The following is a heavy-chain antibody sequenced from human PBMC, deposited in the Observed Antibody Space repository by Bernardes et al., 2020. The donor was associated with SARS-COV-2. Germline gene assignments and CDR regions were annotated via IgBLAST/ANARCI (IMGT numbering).Heavy chain of an antibody. D-gene: IGHD2-21*01. CDR3: ARSMGPYFDY. V-gene: IGHV4-59*01. Sequence: SETLSLTCTVSGGSISSYYWSWIRQPPGKGLEWIGYIYYSGSTNYNPSLKSRVTISVDTSKNQFSLKLSSVTAVDTAVYYCARSMGPYFDYWGQGTLVTVSS. CDR2: IYYSGST. J-gene: IGHJ4*02. CDR1: GGSISSYY.